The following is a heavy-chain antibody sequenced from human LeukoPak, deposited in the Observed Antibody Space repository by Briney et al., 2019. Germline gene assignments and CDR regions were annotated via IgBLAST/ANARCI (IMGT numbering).Heavy chain of an antibody. Sequence: PGGSLRLSCAASGFTFSSYAMSWVRQAPGKGLEWVSSISSTSAYTNYADSVEGRFTISRDNAENSLFLQMNNLRAEDTAVYYCARDASAGVYDFWSGNYYYYYMDVWGKGTTVTVSS. D-gene: IGHD3-3*01. CDR2: ISSTSAYT. CDR1: GFTFSSYA. CDR3: ARDASAGVYDFWSGNYYYYYMDV. J-gene: IGHJ6*03. V-gene: IGHV3-21*01.